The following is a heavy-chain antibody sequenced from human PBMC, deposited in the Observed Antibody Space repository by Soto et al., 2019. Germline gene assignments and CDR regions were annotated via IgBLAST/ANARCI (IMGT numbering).Heavy chain of an antibody. V-gene: IGHV3-48*03. J-gene: IGHJ6*02. CDR3: ARDRTTVVTPGVRGMDV. CDR2: ISSSGSTI. Sequence: GRSLRLSCAASGFTFSSYEKNCVRQAPGKGLERVSYISSSGSTIYYADSVKGRFTISRDNAKNSLYLQMNSLRAEDTAVYYCARDRTTVVTPGVRGMDVWCQRTTCTVAS. D-gene: IGHD4-17*01. CDR1: GFTFSSYE.